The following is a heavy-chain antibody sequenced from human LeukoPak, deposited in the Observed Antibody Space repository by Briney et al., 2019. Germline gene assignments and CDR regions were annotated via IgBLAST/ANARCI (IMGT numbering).Heavy chain of an antibody. CDR3: ARDGGNSVFDY. Sequence: GGSLRLSCAASGFTFSSYAMHWVRQASGKGLEWVAVISYDGSNKYYANSVKGRFTISRDNSKNTLYLQMNSLRAEDTAVYYCARDGGNSVFDYWGQGTLVTVSS. D-gene: IGHD4-23*01. V-gene: IGHV3-30*01. CDR2: ISYDGSNK. J-gene: IGHJ4*02. CDR1: GFTFSSYA.